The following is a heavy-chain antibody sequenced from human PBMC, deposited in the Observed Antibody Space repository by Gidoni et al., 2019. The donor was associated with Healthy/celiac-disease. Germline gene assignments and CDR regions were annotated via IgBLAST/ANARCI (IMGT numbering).Heavy chain of an antibody. Sequence: QVQLVQSVAAVKKPWASVKVSCKSSGYTFTSYGISWVRQAPGQGLEWMGLISAYNGNTNDAQKLQGRVTMTTDTSTSTAYMELRSLRSDDTAVYYCASTSRYSSSWYSDYWGQGTLVTVSS. CDR2: ISAYNGNT. J-gene: IGHJ4*02. V-gene: IGHV1-18*01. CDR1: GYTFTSYG. CDR3: ASTSRYSSSWYSDY. D-gene: IGHD6-13*01.